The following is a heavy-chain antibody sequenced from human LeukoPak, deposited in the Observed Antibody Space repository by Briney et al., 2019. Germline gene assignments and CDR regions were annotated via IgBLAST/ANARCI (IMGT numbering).Heavy chain of an antibody. J-gene: IGHJ6*02. CDR1: GESFSDYY. V-gene: IGHV4-34*01. Sequence: SETLSLTCAVSGESFSDYYWIWIRQFPGKGLEWIGEITHSGATNYNPSLKNRVTISIDTSKKQFSLRLRSLTAADTGVFYCARGLRSVTWERELMYYPFYGMDVWGQGTTVSVSS. D-gene: IGHD1-26*01. CDR3: ARGLRSVTWERELMYYPFYGMDV. CDR2: ITHSGAT.